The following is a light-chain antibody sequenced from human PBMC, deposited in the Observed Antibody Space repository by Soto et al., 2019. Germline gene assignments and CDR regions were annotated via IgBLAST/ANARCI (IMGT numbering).Light chain of an antibody. V-gene: IGKV3-15*01. CDR3: QQYNNWLT. CDR2: GAS. Sequence: ETVMTQSPATLSVSPGERATLSCRASQSVSSNLAWYQQKPGQAPRLLIYGASTRATGIPARFSGSGSGTEFTLTISSLQSEDFAVYYCQQYNNWLTFGGGTKVEIK. J-gene: IGKJ4*01. CDR1: QSVSSN.